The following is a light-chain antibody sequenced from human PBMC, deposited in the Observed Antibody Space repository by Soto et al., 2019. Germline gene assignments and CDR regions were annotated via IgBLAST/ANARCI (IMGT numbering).Light chain of an antibody. CDR3: LQTYSTPWT. J-gene: IGKJ1*01. CDR1: QSISDY. Sequence: DIKMTQSPSSLSASVGDRVTITCRASQSISDYLSWYHQKAGKPPNLLIYSASSLQGGVPPRFNGSGSGTDFSLTISSLQPEDFATYYCLQTYSTPWTFGQGTKVEIK. CDR2: SAS. V-gene: IGKV1-39*01.